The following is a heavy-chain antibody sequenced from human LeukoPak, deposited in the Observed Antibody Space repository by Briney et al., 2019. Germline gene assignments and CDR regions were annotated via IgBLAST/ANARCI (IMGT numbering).Heavy chain of an antibody. J-gene: IGHJ4*02. CDR3: ARGFGSSYYFDY. D-gene: IGHD6-6*01. CDR2: INHSGSA. V-gene: IGHV4-34*01. Sequence: PSETLSLTCAVYGGSFSGYYWSWIRQPPGKGLEWIGEINHSGSANYNPSLKSRVTISVDTSKNQFSLKLSSVTAADTAVYYCARGFGSSYYFDYWGQVTLVTVSS. CDR1: GGSFSGYY.